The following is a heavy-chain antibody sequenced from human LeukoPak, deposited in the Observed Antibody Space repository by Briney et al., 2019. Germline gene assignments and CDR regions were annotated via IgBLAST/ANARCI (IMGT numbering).Heavy chain of an antibody. CDR3: ARDWGIAAIYYMDV. J-gene: IGHJ6*03. CDR2: IIPIFGTA. D-gene: IGHD6-25*01. V-gene: IGHV1-69*01. CDR1: GGTFSSYA. Sequence: SVKVSCKASGGTFSSYAISWVRQAPGQGLEWMGGIIPIFGTANYAQKFQGRITITADESTSTAYMELSSLRSEDTAVYYCARDWGIAAIYYMDVWGKGTTVTVSS.